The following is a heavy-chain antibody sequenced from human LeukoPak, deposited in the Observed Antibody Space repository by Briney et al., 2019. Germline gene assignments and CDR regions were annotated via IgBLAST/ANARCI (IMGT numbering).Heavy chain of an antibody. J-gene: IGHJ4*02. CDR1: GFPFSSYW. V-gene: IGHV3-7*01. CDR3: ARLNRGYCYGTTCYMEPGAGH. D-gene: IGHD2/OR15-2a*01. Sequence: GGSLRLSCAASGFPFSSYWMSWVRQAPGKGLEWVANIKQDGSEKYYVDSVKGRFTISRDDAKNSLYLQMNSLRAEDTALYYCARLNRGYCYGTTCYMEPGAGHWGQGTLVTVSS. CDR2: IKQDGSEK.